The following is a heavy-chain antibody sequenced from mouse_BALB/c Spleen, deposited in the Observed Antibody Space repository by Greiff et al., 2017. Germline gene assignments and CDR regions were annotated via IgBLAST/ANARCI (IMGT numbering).Heavy chain of an antibody. J-gene: IGHJ2*01. CDR3: ARGGDPYYFDY. V-gene: IGHV1-69*02. CDR1: GYTFTSYW. Sequence: QVQLQQPGAELVKPGASVKLSCKASGYTFTSYWMHWVKQRPGQGLEWIGEIDPSDSYTNYNQKFKGKATLTVDKSSSTAYMQLSSLTSEDSAVYYYARGGDPYYFDYWGQGTTLTVSS. D-gene: IGHD3-3*01. CDR2: IDPSDSYT.